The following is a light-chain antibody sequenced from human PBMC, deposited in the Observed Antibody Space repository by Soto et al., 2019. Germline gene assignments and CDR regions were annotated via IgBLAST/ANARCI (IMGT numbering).Light chain of an antibody. V-gene: IGLV2-14*03. CDR2: DVT. Sequence: LTQPRSVSGSPGQSVTISCTGTSSDVGGYNYVSWYQQHPGKAPKLMICDVTNRPSGVSNRFSGSKSGYTASLTISGLQAEDEADYYCSSYTSSSTYVFGTGTKVTV. CDR1: SSDVGGYNY. J-gene: IGLJ1*01. CDR3: SSYTSSSTYV.